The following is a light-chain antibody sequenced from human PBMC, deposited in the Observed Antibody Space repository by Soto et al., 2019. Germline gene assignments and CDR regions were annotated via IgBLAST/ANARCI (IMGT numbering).Light chain of an antibody. CDR3: CSYAGSYTVV. J-gene: IGLJ2*01. V-gene: IGLV2-11*01. Sequence: QSALTQPRSVSGSPGQSVTISCTGTSSDVGGYKYVSWYQQHPGKAPKLMIYDVSKRPSGVPDRFSGSKSDNTASLTISGLQAEDEADYYCCSYAGSYTVVFGGGTKLTVL. CDR2: DVS. CDR1: SSDVGGYKY.